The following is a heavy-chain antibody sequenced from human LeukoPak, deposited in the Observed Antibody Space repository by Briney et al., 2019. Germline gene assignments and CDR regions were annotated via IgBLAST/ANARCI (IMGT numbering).Heavy chain of an antibody. V-gene: IGHV1-2*02. Sequence: ASVKVSCKASGYTFTGYYMHWVRQAPGQGLEWMGWINPNSGGTNYAQKFQGRVTMTRDTSISTAYMELSRLRSDDTAVYYCARDDYGSGSNSNWFDPWGQGTLVTVSS. CDR1: GYTFTGYY. CDR2: INPNSGGT. J-gene: IGHJ5*02. D-gene: IGHD3-10*01. CDR3: ARDDYGSGSNSNWFDP.